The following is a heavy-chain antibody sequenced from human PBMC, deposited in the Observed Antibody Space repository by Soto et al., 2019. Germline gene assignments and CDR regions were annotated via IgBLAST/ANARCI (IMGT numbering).Heavy chain of an antibody. CDR2: IWYDGSNK. J-gene: IGHJ5*02. Sequence: GGSLRLSCAASVFTFSSYGMHWVRQAPGKGLEWVAVIWYDGSNKYYADSVKGRFTISRDNSKNTLYLQMNSLRAEDTAVYYCARGCYSNCRWDWFDPWGQGTLVTVSS. CDR1: VFTFSSYG. D-gene: IGHD4-4*01. CDR3: ARGCYSNCRWDWFDP. V-gene: IGHV3-33*01.